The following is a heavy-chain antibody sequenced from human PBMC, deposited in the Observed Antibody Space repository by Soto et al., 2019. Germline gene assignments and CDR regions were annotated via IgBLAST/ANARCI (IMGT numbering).Heavy chain of an antibody. D-gene: IGHD1-1*01. V-gene: IGHV3-30-3*01. Sequence: QVHLVESGGDVVQPGRSLRLSCAASGFTFTSHAMHWVRQTPGAGLEWVAIISDYGTRKFYADSVQGRFSISRDNARNTLYLEMNSLTIENTGIFYCARYIGGGGTSVIPDYWGQGTLVTAYS. CDR1: GFTFTSHA. CDR3: ARYIGGGGTSVIPDY. CDR2: ISDYGTRK. J-gene: IGHJ4*02.